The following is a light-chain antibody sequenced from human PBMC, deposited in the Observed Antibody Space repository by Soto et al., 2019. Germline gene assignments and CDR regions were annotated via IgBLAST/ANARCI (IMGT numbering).Light chain of an antibody. CDR1: SSDVGSYNR. J-gene: IGLJ3*02. CDR2: QVS. Sequence: QSVLTQPPSVSGSPGQSVTISCTGTSSDVGSYNRVSWYQQPPGTAPKLMIYQVSNRPSGVPDRFSGSKSGNTASLTISGLQAEDEADYCCSSYTSSSTWVFGGGTQLTVL. CDR3: SSYTSSSTWV. V-gene: IGLV2-18*02.